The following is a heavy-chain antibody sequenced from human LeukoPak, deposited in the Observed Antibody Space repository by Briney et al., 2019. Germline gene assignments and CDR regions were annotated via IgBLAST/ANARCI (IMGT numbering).Heavy chain of an antibody. D-gene: IGHD2-8*02. J-gene: IGHJ4*02. CDR2: IIPILGIA. V-gene: IGHV1-69*04. CDR3: ARGNPGRGSFLYDY. CDR1: GGTFSSYA. Sequence: SVKVSCKASGGTFSSYAISWVRQAPGQGLEWMGRIIPILGIANYAQKFQGRVTITADKSTSTAYMELSSLRSEDTAVYYCARGNPGRGSFLYDYWGQGTLVTVSS.